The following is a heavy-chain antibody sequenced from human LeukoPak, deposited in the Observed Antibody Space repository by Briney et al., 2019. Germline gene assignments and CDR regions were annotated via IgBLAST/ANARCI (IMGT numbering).Heavy chain of an antibody. J-gene: IGHJ6*03. CDR1: GGSISSGSYY. CDR2: IYTSGST. D-gene: IGHD2-2*01. CDR3: ARDRGYCSSTSCQIPLYYYYYMDV. V-gene: IGHV4-61*02. Sequence: PSQTLSLTCTVPGGSISSGSYYWSWIRQPAGKGLEWIGRIYTSGSTNYNPSLKSRVTISVDTSKNQFSLKLSSVTAADTAVYYCARDRGYCSSTSCQIPLYYYYYMDVWGKGTTVTVSS.